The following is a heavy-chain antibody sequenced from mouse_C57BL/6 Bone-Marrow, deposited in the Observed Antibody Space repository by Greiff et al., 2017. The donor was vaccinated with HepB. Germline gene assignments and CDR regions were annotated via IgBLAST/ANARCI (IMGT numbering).Heavy chain of an antibody. CDR3: ARSFVWPYYFDY. Sequence: VKLQESGAELARPGASVKMSCKASGYTFSSYTMHWVKQRPGQGLEWIGYINPSSGYTKYNQKFKDKATLTADKSSSTAYMQLSSLTSEDSAVYYCARSFVWPYYFDYWGQGTTLTVSS. D-gene: IGHD2-10*02. CDR1: GYTFSSYT. J-gene: IGHJ2*01. CDR2: INPSSGYT. V-gene: IGHV1-4*01.